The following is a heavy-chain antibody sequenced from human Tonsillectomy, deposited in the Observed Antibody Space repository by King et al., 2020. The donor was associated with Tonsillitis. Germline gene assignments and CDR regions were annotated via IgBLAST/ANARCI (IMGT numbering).Heavy chain of an antibody. Sequence: LQLQESGSGLVKPSQTLSLTCAVSGGSISSGGYSWSWIRQPPGKGLEWIGYIYHSGSTYYNPSLKSRVTISVDRSKNQFSLKLSSVTAADTAVYYCARDGGYFDYRGQGALVTVSS. CDR2: IYHSGST. CDR3: ARDGGYFDY. D-gene: IGHD4-23*01. CDR1: GGSISSGGYS. J-gene: IGHJ4*02. V-gene: IGHV4-30-2*01.